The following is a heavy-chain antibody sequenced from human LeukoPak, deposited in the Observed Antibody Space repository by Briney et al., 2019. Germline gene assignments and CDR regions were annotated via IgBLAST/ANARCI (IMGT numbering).Heavy chain of an antibody. CDR1: GFTFSTCA. D-gene: IGHD6-19*01. Sequence: PGGSLRLSCAASGFTFSTCAMGWVRQAPGKGLGWVSAISGSGGSTYYADSVRGRFTISRDNSRNTLYLLMNSLRSEDTAVYFCALDHKAVAGPWAFWGQGTMVTVSS. CDR3: ALDHKAVAGPWAF. J-gene: IGHJ3*01. CDR2: ISGSGGST. V-gene: IGHV3-23*01.